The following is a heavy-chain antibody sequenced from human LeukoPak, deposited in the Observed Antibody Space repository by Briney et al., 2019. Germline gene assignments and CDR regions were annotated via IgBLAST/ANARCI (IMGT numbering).Heavy chain of an antibody. V-gene: IGHV3-66*01. CDR2: IYSADTT. J-gene: IGHJ4*02. CDR1: GFTVSSNY. D-gene: IGHD3-9*01. CDR3: AREDILTGFDY. Sequence: GGSLRLSCAVSGFTVSSNYMNWVRQAPGKGLEWVSVIYSADTTHYADSVKGRFTISRDNSKNTLYLQMNSLRAEDTAVYYCAREDILTGFDYWGQGTLSPSPQ.